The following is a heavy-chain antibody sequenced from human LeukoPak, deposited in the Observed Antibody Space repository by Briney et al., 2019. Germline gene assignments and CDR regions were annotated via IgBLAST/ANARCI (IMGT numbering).Heavy chain of an antibody. CDR1: EFTFSSYS. D-gene: IGHD5-18*01. Sequence: GGSLRLSCAASEFTFSSYSMNWVRQAPGKGLEWVSYITNSGNSKSYADSVKGRFTISRDNTKNSLYLQMNGLRAEDTAVYYCARGSGYSYGVVDYWGQGTLVTVSS. J-gene: IGHJ4*02. V-gene: IGHV3-48*01. CDR2: ITNSGNSK. CDR3: ARGSGYSYGVVDY.